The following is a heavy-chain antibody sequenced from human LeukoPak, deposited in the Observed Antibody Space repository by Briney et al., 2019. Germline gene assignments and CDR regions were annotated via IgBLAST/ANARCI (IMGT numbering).Heavy chain of an antibody. D-gene: IGHD2-2*01. Sequence: GASVKVSCKTSVYTFTSYGINWVRQAPGQGLEWMGWISAYNDKTNYAQKLQGRVTMTTDTSTSTVYMELRSLRCDDTAVYYCARDKGYCSSISCSALHGMDVWGQGTTVTVSS. CDR3: ARDKGYCSSISCSALHGMDV. J-gene: IGHJ6*02. CDR2: ISAYNDKT. CDR1: VYTFTSYG. V-gene: IGHV1-18*01.